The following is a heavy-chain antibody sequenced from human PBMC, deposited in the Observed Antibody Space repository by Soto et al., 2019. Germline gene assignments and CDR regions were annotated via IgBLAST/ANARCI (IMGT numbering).Heavy chain of an antibody. D-gene: IGHD3-10*01. CDR3: ARGSGLIRFGELRNYYYGMDV. V-gene: IGHV4-34*01. CDR2: INHSGST. CDR1: GGSFSGYY. Sequence: PSETLSLTCAVYGGSFSGYYWSWIRQPPGKGLEWIGEINHSGSTNYNPSLKSRVTISVDTSKNQFSLKLSSVTAADTAVYYCARGSGLIRFGELRNYYYGMDVWGQGTTVTVSS. J-gene: IGHJ6*02.